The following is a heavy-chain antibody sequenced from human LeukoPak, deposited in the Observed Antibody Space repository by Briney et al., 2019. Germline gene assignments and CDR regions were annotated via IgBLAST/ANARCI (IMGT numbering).Heavy chain of an antibody. D-gene: IGHD5-18*01. Sequence: SETLSLTCTVSGGSISSFYWSWIRQPPGKGLEYIGYIYNSGSTNYSPSLKSRVTISVDTSKNQFSLKLSSVTAADTAVYYCARGTQLWLPMNWFDPWGQGTLVTVSS. CDR1: GGSISSFY. V-gene: IGHV4-59*01. CDR3: ARGTQLWLPMNWFDP. J-gene: IGHJ5*02. CDR2: IYNSGST.